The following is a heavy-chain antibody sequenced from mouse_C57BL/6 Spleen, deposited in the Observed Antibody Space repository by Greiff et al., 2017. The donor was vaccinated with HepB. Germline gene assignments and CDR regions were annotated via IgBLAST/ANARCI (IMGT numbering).Heavy chain of an antibody. CDR3: APYGSSYFGY. CDR1: GFNIKDYY. CDR2: IDPEDGET. D-gene: IGHD1-1*01. Sequence: VQLKQSGAELVKPGASVKLSCTASGFNIKDYYMHWVKQRTEQGLEWIGRIDPEDGETKYAQKFQGKATITADTSSNTAYLQLSSLTSEDTAVYYCAPYGSSYFGYWGQGTTLTVSS. V-gene: IGHV14-2*01. J-gene: IGHJ2*01.